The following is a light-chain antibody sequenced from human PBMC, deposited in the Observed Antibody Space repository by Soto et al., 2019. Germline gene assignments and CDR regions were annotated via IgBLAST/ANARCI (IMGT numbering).Light chain of an antibody. Sequence: QSVLTQPASVSGSPGQSITISCTGTSSDVGGYNYVSWYQHHPGKAPKLLIYEVSYRPSGVSDRFSGSKSANTASLTISGLQAEDEADYYCSSYTSGSLRVFGTGTKVTGL. CDR2: EVS. CDR3: SSYTSGSLRV. V-gene: IGLV2-14*01. J-gene: IGLJ1*01. CDR1: SSDVGGYNY.